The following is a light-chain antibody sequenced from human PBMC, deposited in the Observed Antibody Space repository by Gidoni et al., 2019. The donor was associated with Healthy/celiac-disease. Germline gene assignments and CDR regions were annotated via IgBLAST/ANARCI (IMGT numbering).Light chain of an antibody. CDR1: QGISSY. J-gene: IGKJ3*01. Sequence: IQLTQSPSSLSASVGDRVTITCRASQGISSYLAWYQQKPGKAPKLLIYAASTLQSGVPSRFSGSGSGTDFTLTISSLQPEDFATYYGQQLNSYPRGFGPGTKVDIK. V-gene: IGKV1-9*01. CDR3: QQLNSYPRG. CDR2: AAS.